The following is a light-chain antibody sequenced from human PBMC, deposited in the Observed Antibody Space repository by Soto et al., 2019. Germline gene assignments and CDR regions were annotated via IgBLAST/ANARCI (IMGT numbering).Light chain of an antibody. V-gene: IGLV1-40*01. J-gene: IGLJ2*01. CDR1: SSNIGAGYD. CDR3: QSYDSRLSAI. CDR2: GDN. Sequence: QSVLTQPPSVSGAPGQRVTISCTGSSSNIGAGYDVHWYQQFPGLAPKPLISGDNDRPSGVPDRFSGSKSGTSASLAITGLQAEDEADYYCQSYDSRLSAIFGGGTKLTVL.